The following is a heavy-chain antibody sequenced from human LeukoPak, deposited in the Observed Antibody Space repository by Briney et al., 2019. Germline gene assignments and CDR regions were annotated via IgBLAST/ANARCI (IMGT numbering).Heavy chain of an antibody. CDR2: ISSSGGTI. CDR3: ARMRPELDY. Sequence: GGSLRLSCAASGFTFSSYEMNWVRQAPGKGLEWISYISSSGGTIYYADSVKGRFTISRDNAKNSVYLQMNSLRADDTAVYYCARMRPELDYWGQGTLVTVSS. CDR1: GFTFSSYE. D-gene: IGHD6-6*01. J-gene: IGHJ4*02. V-gene: IGHV3-48*03.